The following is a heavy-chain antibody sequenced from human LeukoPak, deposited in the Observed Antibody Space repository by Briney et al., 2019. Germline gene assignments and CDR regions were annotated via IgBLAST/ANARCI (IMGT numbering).Heavy chain of an antibody. Sequence: PGGSLRLSCAASGFTFGSYGMHWVRQAPGKGLEWVAVIWYDGSNKYYADSVKGRFTISRDNSKNTLYLQTNSLRAEDTAVYYCARDQEYSSSSFADYWGQGTLVTVSS. CDR1: GFTFGSYG. D-gene: IGHD6-6*01. V-gene: IGHV3-33*01. CDR2: IWYDGSNK. CDR3: ARDQEYSSSSFADY. J-gene: IGHJ4*02.